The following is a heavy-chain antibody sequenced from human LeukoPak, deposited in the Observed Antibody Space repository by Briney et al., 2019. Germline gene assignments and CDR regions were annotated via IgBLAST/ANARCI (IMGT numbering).Heavy chain of an antibody. CDR3: ARFRVGATAFDY. D-gene: IGHD1-26*01. CDR2: IYTRGST. Sequence: PSETLSLTCTVSGGSINNYYWSWIRQPAGKGLDWIGRIYTRGSTNYNPSLKSRVTISVDTSKNQFSLKLSSVTAADTAVYYCARFRVGATAFDYWGQGTLVTVSS. J-gene: IGHJ4*02. CDR1: GGSINNYY. V-gene: IGHV4-4*07.